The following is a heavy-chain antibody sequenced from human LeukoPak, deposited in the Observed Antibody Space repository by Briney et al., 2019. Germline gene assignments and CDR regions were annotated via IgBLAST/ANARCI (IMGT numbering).Heavy chain of an antibody. Sequence: PSETLSLTCTVSGGSISSYYWSWIRQPPGKGLEWIGYIYYSGSTNYNPSLKSRVTISVDTSKNQFSLKLSSVTAADTAVYYCARVAQQNTIFGVVMVPMDVWGKGTTVTVSS. CDR3: ARVAQQNTIFGVVMVPMDV. J-gene: IGHJ6*03. D-gene: IGHD3-3*01. CDR1: GGSISSYY. CDR2: IYYSGST. V-gene: IGHV4-59*01.